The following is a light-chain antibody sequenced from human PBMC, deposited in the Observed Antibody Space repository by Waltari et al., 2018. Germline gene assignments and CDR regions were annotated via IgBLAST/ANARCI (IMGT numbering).Light chain of an antibody. CDR2: DTS. CDR1: QRVSRS. Sequence: EVVLTQSPGTLSLSPGEGATLSCRASQRVSRSLAWYQQKPGQAPRLLIYDTSWRATGIPDRFSGSGSGTDFSLTISRLEPEDFAMYYCQKYASLPATFGQGTKVEIK. J-gene: IGKJ1*01. CDR3: QKYASLPAT. V-gene: IGKV3-20*01.